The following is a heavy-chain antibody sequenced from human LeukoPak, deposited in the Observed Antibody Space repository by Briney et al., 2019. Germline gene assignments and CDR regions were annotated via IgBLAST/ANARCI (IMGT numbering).Heavy chain of an antibody. J-gene: IGHJ4*02. Sequence: SEALSVTSTVPVGSISSSSDWGWIRQPPGRGLDWSGSIYYSGSTYYNPSLESRITISVDTSKNQFSLKLRSVTAADTAVYYCARRSISMVRGGLDYWGQGTLVTVSS. CDR1: VGSISSSSD. CDR2: IYYSGST. V-gene: IGHV4-39*01. CDR3: ARRSISMVRGGLDY. D-gene: IGHD3-10*01.